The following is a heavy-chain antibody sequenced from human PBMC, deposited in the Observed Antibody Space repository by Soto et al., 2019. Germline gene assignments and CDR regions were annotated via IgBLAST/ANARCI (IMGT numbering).Heavy chain of an antibody. CDR2: INAGNGNT. D-gene: IGHD3-10*02. CDR3: ARVWYYCVSIGYSREYFQL. Sequence: ASVKVSCKASGYTFTGSAIHWLRQAPGQRPEWMGWINAGNGNTKSSQKFQGRVTITKDTSASTAYMELSSLRSEDTAVYFCARVWYYCVSIGYSREYFQLWGQGTTVTVSS. J-gene: IGHJ1*01. V-gene: IGHV1-3*01. CDR1: GYTFTGSA.